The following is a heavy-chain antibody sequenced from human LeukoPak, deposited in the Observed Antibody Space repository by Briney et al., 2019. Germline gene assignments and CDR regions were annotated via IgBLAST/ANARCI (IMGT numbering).Heavy chain of an antibody. J-gene: IGHJ4*02. CDR3: ARDGGGYYYFDQ. Sequence: GGSLRLSCAASGFTFSTFAMHWVRLSPGKGLEWVSSIASSRGYTYYADSVMGRFTISRDNAKNSLYLQMNSLRVDDTAIYYCARDGGGYYYFDQWGQGTLVTVSS. D-gene: IGHD3-16*01. V-gene: IGHV3-21*01. CDR2: IASSRGYT. CDR1: GFTFSTFA.